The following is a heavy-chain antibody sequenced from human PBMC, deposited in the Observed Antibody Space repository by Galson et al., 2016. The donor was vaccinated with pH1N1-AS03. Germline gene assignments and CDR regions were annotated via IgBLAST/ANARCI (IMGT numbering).Heavy chain of an antibody. J-gene: IGHJ4*02. D-gene: IGHD3-16*01. CDR1: GFTINNNY. Sequence: SLRLSCAASGFTINNNYMSWVRQAPGKGLEWVSVIYGGGDTFYADPVKGRFTISRDNSKNTVYPQMKSLRVEDTAVYYCAREPWGSTQGEYWGQGTLVTVSS. CDR3: AREPWGSTQGEY. CDR2: IYGGGDT. V-gene: IGHV3-53*01.